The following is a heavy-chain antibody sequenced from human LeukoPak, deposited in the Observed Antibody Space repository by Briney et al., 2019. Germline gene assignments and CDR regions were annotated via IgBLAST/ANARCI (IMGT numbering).Heavy chain of an antibody. CDR1: GGSISSYY. Sequence: PSETLSLTCTVSGGSISSYYWSWLRQPPGKGLEWIGYIYYSGSTNYNPSLKSRVTISVDTSKNQFSLKLSSVTAADTAVYYCARDYGSGRPYYYGMDVWGQGTTVTVSS. V-gene: IGHV4-59*01. D-gene: IGHD3-10*01. J-gene: IGHJ6*02. CDR3: ARDYGSGRPYYYGMDV. CDR2: IYYSGST.